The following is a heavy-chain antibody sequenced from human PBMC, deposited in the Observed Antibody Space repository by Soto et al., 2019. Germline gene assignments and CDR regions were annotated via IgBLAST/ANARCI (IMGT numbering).Heavy chain of an antibody. D-gene: IGHD5-12*01. V-gene: IGHV4-4*07. CDR1: GGSINTFY. CDR2: IFSSGST. J-gene: IGHJ4*02. Sequence: SETLSLTCTVSGGSINTFYWSWVRQPAGKGLEWIGRIFSSGSTSFNPSLESRVAMSVDTSKNHFSLNLSSVTAADMAVYYCAREGAYSAYNFAHGIQLWSFDFWGQGALVTVSS. CDR3: AREGAYSAYNFAHGIQLWSFDF.